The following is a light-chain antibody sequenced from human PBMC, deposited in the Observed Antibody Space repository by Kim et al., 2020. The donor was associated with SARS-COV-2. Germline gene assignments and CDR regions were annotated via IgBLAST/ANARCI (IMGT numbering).Light chain of an antibody. J-gene: IGLJ2*01. V-gene: IGLV1-44*01. CDR1: HSDIGSNP. CDR2: SNN. CDR3: AAWDDSLNGYVV. Sequence: QRVTISCSGSHSDIGSNPVNRYQQLPRRAPKLLIASNNQRPSGVPDRCSGSKSGTSASLVISGLQSEDEADYYCAAWDDSLNGYVVFGGGTQLTVL.